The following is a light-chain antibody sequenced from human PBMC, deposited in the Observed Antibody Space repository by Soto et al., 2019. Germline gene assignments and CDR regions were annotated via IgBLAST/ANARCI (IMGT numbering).Light chain of an antibody. CDR1: SSRIGNNY. Sequence: QSVLTQSPSASGTPGQRVTISCSGSSSRIGNNYVNWYQQLPGTAPKLLIYRNNQRPAGVPDRFSGSKSGTSASLAISGLRSEDEADYYCAAWDDSLSGPVFGGGTKLTVL. J-gene: IGLJ7*01. CDR3: AAWDDSLSGPV. CDR2: RNN. V-gene: IGLV1-47*01.